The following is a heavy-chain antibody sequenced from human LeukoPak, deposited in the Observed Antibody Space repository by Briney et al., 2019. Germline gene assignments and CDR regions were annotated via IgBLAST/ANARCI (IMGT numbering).Heavy chain of an antibody. D-gene: IGHD3-10*01. V-gene: IGHV3-21*01. Sequence: GGSLRPSCAASGFTFSSYSMNWVRQAPGKGLEWVSSISSSSSYIYYADSVKGRFTISRDNAKNSLYLQMNSLRAEDTAVYYCARDQGWAYHGSGSYFYFDYWGQGTLVTVSS. J-gene: IGHJ4*02. CDR3: ARDQGWAYHGSGSYFYFDY. CDR2: ISSSSSYI. CDR1: GFTFSSYS.